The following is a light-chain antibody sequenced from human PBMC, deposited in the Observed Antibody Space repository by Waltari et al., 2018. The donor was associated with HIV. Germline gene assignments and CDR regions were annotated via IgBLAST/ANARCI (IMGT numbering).Light chain of an antibody. CDR1: SRDVGLYNY. J-gene: IGLJ2*01. CDR2: DVT. V-gene: IGLV2-23*02. Sequence: QSALTQPASVSGSLGQSITLSCTGTSRDVGLYNYVSWYQQFPGTAPKLIFYDVTKRPSGVSSRFSGSKSGNTASLTVSGLQPEDEATYYCFSCSDSDTVVFGGGTKVAV. CDR3: FSCSDSDTVV.